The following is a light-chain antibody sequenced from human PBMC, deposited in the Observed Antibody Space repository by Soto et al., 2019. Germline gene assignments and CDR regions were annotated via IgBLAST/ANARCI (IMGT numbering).Light chain of an antibody. J-gene: IGKJ1*01. CDR3: QQYGSSWT. CDR1: ESVSSN. Sequence: EIVMTQSPATLAGSAGETVTLSCRASESVSSNLAWYQQKPGQAPRLLIYGASSRATGIPDRFSGSGSGTDFTLTISRLEPEDFAVYYCQQYGSSWTFGQGTKVDIK. V-gene: IGKV3-20*01. CDR2: GAS.